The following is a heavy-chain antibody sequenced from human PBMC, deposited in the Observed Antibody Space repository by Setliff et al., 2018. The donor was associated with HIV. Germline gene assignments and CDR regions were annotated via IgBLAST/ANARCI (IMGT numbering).Heavy chain of an antibody. J-gene: IGHJ4*02. CDR2: ISSSGST. Sequence: PSETLSLTCTVSGGSMTSSNYYWGWIRQSPGRGLEWIGSISSSGSTTYHPSLRSRVTVSAATSKNQSSLKLTSVTAAGTAVYFCARDPHYFDTSGHYSWFYFDYWGQGTLVTVSS. D-gene: IGHD3-22*01. CDR1: GGSMTSSNYY. CDR3: ARDPHYFDTSGHYSWFYFDY. V-gene: IGHV4-39*07.